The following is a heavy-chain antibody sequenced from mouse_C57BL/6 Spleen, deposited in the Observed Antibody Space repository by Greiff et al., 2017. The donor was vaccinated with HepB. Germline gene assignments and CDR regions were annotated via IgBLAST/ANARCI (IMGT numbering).Heavy chain of an antibody. CDR2: IDPSDSYT. CDR1: GYTFTSYW. Sequence: QVQLKQPGAELVRPGTSVKLSCKASGYTFTSYWMHWVKQRPGQGLEWIGVIDPSDSYTNYNQKFKGKATLTVDTSSSTAYMQLSSLTSEDSAVYYCARSSYYSIFDYWGQGTTLTVSS. V-gene: IGHV1-59*01. J-gene: IGHJ2*01. D-gene: IGHD2-5*01. CDR3: ARSSYYSIFDY.